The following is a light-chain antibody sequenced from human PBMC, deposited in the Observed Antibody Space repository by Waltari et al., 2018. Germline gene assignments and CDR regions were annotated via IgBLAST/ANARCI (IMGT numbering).Light chain of an antibody. CDR3: SSYAGHNTWI. V-gene: IGLV2-23*02. J-gene: IGLJ2*01. CDR2: EVT. CDR1: SSDVATSYL. Sequence: QSALTQPASVSGSPGQSITISCTGTSSDVATSYLVSCFQQHPGKAPNLIIYEVTKRPSGMSDRFSGFKSGNTASVTSSGLLAEDDTDYYCSSYAGHNTWIFGGGTKLTVL.